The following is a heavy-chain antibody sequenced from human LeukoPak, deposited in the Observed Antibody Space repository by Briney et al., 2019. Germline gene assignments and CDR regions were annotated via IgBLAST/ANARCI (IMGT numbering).Heavy chain of an antibody. CDR2: IYYSGST. CDR3: ARGRGDFIAYYYYYGMDV. V-gene: IGHV4-59*08. J-gene: IGHJ6*02. CDR1: GGSISSYY. D-gene: IGHD3-10*01. Sequence: SETLSLTCTVSGGSISSYYWSWIRQPPGKGLEWIGYIYYSGSTNYNPSLKSRVTISVDTSKNQFSLKLSSVTAADTAVYYCARGRGDFIAYYYYYGMDVWGQGTTVTVSS.